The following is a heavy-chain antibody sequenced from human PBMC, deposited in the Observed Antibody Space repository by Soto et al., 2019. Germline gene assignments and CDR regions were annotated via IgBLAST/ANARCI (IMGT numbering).Heavy chain of an antibody. J-gene: IGHJ4*02. CDR3: ARVYGYLYSGFDY. CDR2: IFHSGSP. CDR1: GYSISRGYY. D-gene: IGHD5-12*01. Sequence: ETLSLTCIVSGYSISRGYYWAWIRQPPGKGLEWIGSIFHSGSPYYNPSLKSRVTILVDTSKNHFSLKLTSVTAADTAVYYCARVYGYLYSGFDYWGLGTQVTVS. V-gene: IGHV4-38-2*02.